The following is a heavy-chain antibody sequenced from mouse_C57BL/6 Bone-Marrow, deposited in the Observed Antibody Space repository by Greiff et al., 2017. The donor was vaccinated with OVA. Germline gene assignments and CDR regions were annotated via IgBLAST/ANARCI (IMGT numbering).Heavy chain of an antibody. J-gene: IGHJ1*03. V-gene: IGHV1-4*01. D-gene: IGHD1-1*01. Sequence: QVQLKQSGAELARPGASVKMSCKASGYTFTSYTMHWVKQRPGQGLEWIGYINPSSGYTKYNQKFKDKATLTADKSSSTAYMQLSSLTSEDSAVYYCARSLLRDWYFDVWGTGTTVTVSS. CDR3: ARSLLRDWYFDV. CDR2: INPSSGYT. CDR1: GYTFTSYT.